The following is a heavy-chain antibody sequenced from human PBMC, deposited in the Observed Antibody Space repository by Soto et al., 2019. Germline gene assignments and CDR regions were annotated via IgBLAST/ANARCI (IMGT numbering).Heavy chain of an antibody. Sequence: SQTLSLTCAISGDSVSSNSAAWNWIRQSPSRGLEWLGRTYYRSKWYNDYAVSVKSRITINPDTSKNQFSLQLNSVTPEDTAVYYCARAPIVLRFLEWVPQGYYYYYGMDVWGQGTTVTVSS. J-gene: IGHJ6*02. D-gene: IGHD3-3*01. V-gene: IGHV6-1*01. CDR3: ARAPIVLRFLEWVPQGYYYYYGMDV. CDR2: TYYRSKWYN. CDR1: GDSVSSNSAA.